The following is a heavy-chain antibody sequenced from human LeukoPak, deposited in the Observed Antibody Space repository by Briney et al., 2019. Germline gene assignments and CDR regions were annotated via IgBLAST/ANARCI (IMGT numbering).Heavy chain of an antibody. J-gene: IGHJ4*02. D-gene: IGHD5-24*01. CDR1: GFTFDDYG. CDR3: GRYGDGYTPDLDY. CDR2: INWNGGST. V-gene: IGHV3-20*04. Sequence: GGSLRLSCAASGFTFDDYGMSWVRQAPGKGLEWVSGINWNGGSTGYADSVKGRFTISRDNAKNSLYLQMNSLRAEDTAVYYCGRYGDGYTPDLDYWGQGTLVTVSS.